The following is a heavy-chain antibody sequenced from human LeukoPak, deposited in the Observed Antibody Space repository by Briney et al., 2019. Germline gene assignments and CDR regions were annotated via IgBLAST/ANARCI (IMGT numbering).Heavy chain of an antibody. CDR1: GGTFSSYA. CDR2: IIPIFGTA. CDR3: ARERYCSSTSCYAFDY. V-gene: IGHV1-69*05. J-gene: IGHJ4*02. Sequence: ASVKVSCKASGGTFSSYAISWVRQAPGQGLEWMGRIIPIFGTANHAQKFQGRVTITTNESTGTAYMELSSMRSEDTAVYYCARERYCSSTSCYAFDYWGQGTLVTVSS. D-gene: IGHD2-2*01.